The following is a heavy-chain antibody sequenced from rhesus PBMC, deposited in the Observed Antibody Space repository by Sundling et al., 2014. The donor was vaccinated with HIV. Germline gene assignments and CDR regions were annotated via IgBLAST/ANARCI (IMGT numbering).Heavy chain of an antibody. Sequence: QVQLQESGPGLVKPSETLSLTCAVSGGSFSGDYWGWIRQPPGKGLEWIGYISGSSGSTDYNPSLKSRVTISTDTSKNQFSLKLSSVTAADTAVYFCASYTPSSGSFDYWGQGVLVTVSS. J-gene: IGHJ4*01. D-gene: IGHD6-31*01. V-gene: IGHV4-165*01. CDR3: ASYTPSSGSFDY. CDR2: ISGSSGST. CDR1: GGSFSGDY.